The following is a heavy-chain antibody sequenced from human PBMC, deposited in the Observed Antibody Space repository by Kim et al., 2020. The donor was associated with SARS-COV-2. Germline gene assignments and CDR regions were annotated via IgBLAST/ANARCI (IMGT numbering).Heavy chain of an antibody. Sequence: SVKVSCKASGGTFSSYAISWVRQAPGQGLEWMGGIIPIFGTANYAQKFQGRVTITADESTSTAYMELSSLRSEDTAVYYCARDPRGDDYYYGMDVWGQGTTVTVSS. CDR1: GGTFSSYA. J-gene: IGHJ6*02. D-gene: IGHD2-21*02. V-gene: IGHV1-69*13. CDR2: IIPIFGTA. CDR3: ARDPRGDDYYYGMDV.